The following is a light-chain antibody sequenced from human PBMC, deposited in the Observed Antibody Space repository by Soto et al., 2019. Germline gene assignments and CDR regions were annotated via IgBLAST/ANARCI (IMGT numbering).Light chain of an antibody. V-gene: IGKV3D-15*01. CDR2: DAS. J-gene: IGKJ1*01. CDR1: QSVSSN. Sequence: EIVMTQSPATLSVSPGERATLSCRASQSVSSNLAWYQQKPGQAPRLLIYDASNRATGIPARFSGGGSGTDFTLTISSLEPEDFAVYYCQQYKNWPKTFGQGTKVDIK. CDR3: QQYKNWPKT.